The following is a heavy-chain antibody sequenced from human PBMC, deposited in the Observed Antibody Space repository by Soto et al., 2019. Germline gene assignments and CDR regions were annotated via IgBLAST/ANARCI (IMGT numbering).Heavy chain of an antibody. D-gene: IGHD1-26*01. CDR1: GVTFGGYW. V-gene: IGHV3-7*01. CDR3: AREGRELGAFDI. Sequence: EVQLVESGGGLVQPGGSLRLSCAASGVTFGGYWMASVRQSPGKGLEWVSNIRQDGSVKPNVDSVKGRFTISRDNSKQSLYLQVESLRAGDVAVYYCAREGRELGAFDIWGHGTMVTVAS. J-gene: IGHJ3*02. CDR2: IRQDGSVK.